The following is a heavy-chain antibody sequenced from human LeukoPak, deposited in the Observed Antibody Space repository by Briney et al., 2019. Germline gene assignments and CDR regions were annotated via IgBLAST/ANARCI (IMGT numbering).Heavy chain of an antibody. CDR2: IQNDGNDK. V-gene: IGHV3-30*02. CDR1: GFTFSDYG. CDR3: AKDQKLEPFHY. D-gene: IGHD1-1*01. J-gene: IGHJ4*02. Sequence: PGGPLRLSCAASGFTFSDYGIHWVRQAPGEGLEWVAFIQNDGNDKFYADSVQGRFTVSRDNSKNTAYLQMNSLRVEDTAVYYCAKDQKLEPFHYWGQGTLVTVSS.